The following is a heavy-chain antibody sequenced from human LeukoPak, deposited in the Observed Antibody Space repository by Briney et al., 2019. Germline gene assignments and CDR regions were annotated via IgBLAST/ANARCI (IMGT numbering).Heavy chain of an antibody. CDR1: GFTFSDYY. J-gene: IGHJ4*02. CDR2: ISSSGSTI. V-gene: IGHV3-11*04. Sequence: GGSLRLSCAASGFTFSDYYMSWIRQAPGKGLEWVSYISSSGSTIYYADSVKGRFTISRDNAKNSLYLQMNSLRAEDTAVYYCARDHDSSSCPYFDYWGQGTLVTVSS. CDR3: ARDHDSSSCPYFDY. D-gene: IGHD6-13*01.